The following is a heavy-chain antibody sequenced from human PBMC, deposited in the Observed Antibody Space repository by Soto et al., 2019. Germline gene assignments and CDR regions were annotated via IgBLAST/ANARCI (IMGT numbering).Heavy chain of an antibody. D-gene: IGHD6-6*01. V-gene: IGHV1-69*13. CDR2: IIPIFGTA. J-gene: IGHJ6*02. CDR3: ARVLSSSSGVFYYYYGMDV. CDR1: GGTFSSYA. Sequence: SVKVSCKASGGTFSSYAISWVRQAPGQGLEWMGGIIPIFGTANYAQKFQGRVTITADESTSTAYMELSSLRSEDTAVYYCARVLSSSSGVFYYYYGMDVWGQGTTVTVSS.